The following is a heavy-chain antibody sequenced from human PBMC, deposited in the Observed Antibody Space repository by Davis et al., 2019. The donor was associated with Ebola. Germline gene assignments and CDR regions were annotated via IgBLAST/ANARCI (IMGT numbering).Heavy chain of an antibody. CDR2: ITYTGST. D-gene: IGHD4-17*01. J-gene: IGHJ4*02. CDR3: ARRRTTYDDVRYFDY. CDR1: GGAFNGYY. V-gene: IGHV4-34*01. Sequence: PSETLSLTCAVYGGAFNGYYWSWIRQPPGKGLEWIGEITYTGSTNYNPSLKSRFTMSVDMSNSQISLKLYSVTAADTALYFCARRRTTYDDVRYFDYWGQGTLVTVSS.